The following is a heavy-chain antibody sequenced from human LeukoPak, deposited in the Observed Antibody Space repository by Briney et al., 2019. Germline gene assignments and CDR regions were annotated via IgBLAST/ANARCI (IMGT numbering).Heavy chain of an antibody. J-gene: IGHJ4*02. Sequence: SVKVSCKASGYTFTSYGISWVRQAPGQGLEWMGWISAYNGNTNYAQKLQGRVTMTTDTSTSTAYMELRSLRSDDTAVYYCARVPYYYDSPYYFDYWGQGTLVTVSS. V-gene: IGHV1-18*01. CDR1: GYTFTSYG. CDR3: ARVPYYYDSPYYFDY. D-gene: IGHD3-22*01. CDR2: ISAYNGNT.